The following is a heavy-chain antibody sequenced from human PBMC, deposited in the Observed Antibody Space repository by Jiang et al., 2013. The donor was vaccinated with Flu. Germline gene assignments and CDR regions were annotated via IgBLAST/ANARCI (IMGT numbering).Heavy chain of an antibody. CDR3: SKDMRLHSRGIKDIAGAFDV. J-gene: IGHJ3*01. CDR2: ISWNSGTV. Sequence: GLVQPAWSLRLSCATSGFTFNDFAMHWVRQIPGKGLEWVSSISWNSGTVVYADSVRGRFTIYRDNAKNSVFLLMNSLRPEDTAMYYCSKDMRLHSRGIKDIAGAFDVWGQGTFVTVAS. CDR1: GFTFNDFA. D-gene: IGHD3-16*01. V-gene: IGHV3-9*01.